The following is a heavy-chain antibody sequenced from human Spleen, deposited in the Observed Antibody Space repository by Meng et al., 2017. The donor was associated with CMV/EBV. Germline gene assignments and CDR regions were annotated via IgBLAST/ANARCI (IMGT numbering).Heavy chain of an antibody. J-gene: IGHJ4*02. Sequence: GGSLRLSCAASGFTFSSYSMNWVRQAPGKGLEWVSSISSSSSYIYYADSVEGRFTISRDNAKNTLYLHLNSLRAEDTAVYYCARDDYGDNGDLSRYFDYWGPGTQVTVSS. CDR1: GFTFSSYS. CDR2: ISSSSSYI. V-gene: IGHV3-21*01. CDR3: ARDDYGDNGDLSRYFDY. D-gene: IGHD4/OR15-4a*01.